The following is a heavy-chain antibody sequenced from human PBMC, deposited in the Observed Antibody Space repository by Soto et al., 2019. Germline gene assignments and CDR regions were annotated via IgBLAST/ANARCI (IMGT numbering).Heavy chain of an antibody. D-gene: IGHD1-7*01. CDR3: APGADRTKVRLG. V-gene: IGHV3-23*01. CDR2: ITDSGDTT. CDR1: GFTFSTYA. Sequence: EVHLLESGGALVQPGGSLRLSCAASGFTFSTYAMSWVRQAPGKGLEWVSTITDSGDTTYYADSVKGRFTISRDNSKSTQYLQMNSLRAEDTAVYYCAPGADRTKVRLGWGQGTLVTVSS. J-gene: IGHJ4*02.